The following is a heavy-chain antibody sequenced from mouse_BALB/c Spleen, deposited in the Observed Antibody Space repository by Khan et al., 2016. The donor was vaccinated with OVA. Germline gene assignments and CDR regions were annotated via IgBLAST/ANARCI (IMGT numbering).Heavy chain of an antibody. V-gene: IGHV3-2*02. J-gene: IGHJ2*01. CDR2: ISYSGST. CDR1: GYSITSGYV. Sequence: EVQLQESGPGLVKPSQSLSLTCTVTGYSITSGYVWYWIRQFPGNKLEWVGYISYSGSTNYTPSLKSRIAITRDTSKNKFFLQLNSVTTEDTATYYCARAARIEYWGQGTTLTVSS. D-gene: IGHD1-2*01. CDR3: ARAARIEY.